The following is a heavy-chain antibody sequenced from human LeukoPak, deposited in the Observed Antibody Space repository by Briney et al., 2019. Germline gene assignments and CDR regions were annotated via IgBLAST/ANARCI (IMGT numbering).Heavy chain of an antibody. D-gene: IGHD5-18*01. CDR3: ARHVGYSYGHPDY. CDR1: GGSISSYY. J-gene: IGHJ4*02. Sequence: PSETLSLTCTVSGGSISSYYWSWIRQPPGKGLEWIGYIYYSGSTNYNPSLKSRVTISVDTSKNQFSLKLSSVTAADTAVYYCARHVGYSYGHPDYWGQGTLVTVSS. V-gene: IGHV4-59*08. CDR2: IYYSGST.